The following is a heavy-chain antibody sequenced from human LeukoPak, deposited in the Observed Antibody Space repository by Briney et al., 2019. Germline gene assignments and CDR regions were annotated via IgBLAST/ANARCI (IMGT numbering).Heavy chain of an antibody. J-gene: IGHJ4*02. D-gene: IGHD3-10*01. V-gene: IGHV4-4*07. CDR2: IHTSGSA. CDR3: ARRYYYNLGSFPFDF. CDR1: GDSISSYY. Sequence: SETLSLTCIVSGDSISSYYWTWIRQPAGKGLEWIGRIHTSGSANYNPSLNSRVTISEDTSKNQFYLNLSSVTAADTAVYYCARRYYYNLGSFPFDFWGQGTLVTVSS.